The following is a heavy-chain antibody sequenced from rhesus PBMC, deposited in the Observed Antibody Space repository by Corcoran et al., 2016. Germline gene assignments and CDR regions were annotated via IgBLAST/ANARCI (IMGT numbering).Heavy chain of an antibody. CDR1: GFTFDDYA. CDR3: TVTMVADSLTN. V-gene: IGHV3-134*01. CDR2: ISWNSGPI. Sequence: EVQLVESGGALAQPGGSLRLSCAASGFTFDDYAMHWVRQAPGKGREGVSRISWNSGPIYYADSVKGRFTISRENAKNSLFLQMDRLRAEDTAVYYCTVTMVADSLTNWGQGALVTVSS. D-gene: IGHD4-4*01. J-gene: IGHJ1*01.